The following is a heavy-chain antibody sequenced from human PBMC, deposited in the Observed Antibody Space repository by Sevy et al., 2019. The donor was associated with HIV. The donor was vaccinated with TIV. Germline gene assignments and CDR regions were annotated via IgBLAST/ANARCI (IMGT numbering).Heavy chain of an antibody. V-gene: IGHV1-69*06. CDR3: ARDKALPVLGSSWDHQTYYFDY. Sequence: ASVKVSCKASGGTFSSYAISWVRQAPGQGLEWMGGIIPIFGTANYAQKFQGRVTITADKSTSTAYMELSSLRSEDTAVYYCARDKALPVLGSSWDHQTYYFDYWGQGTLVTVSS. CDR2: IIPIFGTA. D-gene: IGHD6-13*01. J-gene: IGHJ4*02. CDR1: GGTFSSYA.